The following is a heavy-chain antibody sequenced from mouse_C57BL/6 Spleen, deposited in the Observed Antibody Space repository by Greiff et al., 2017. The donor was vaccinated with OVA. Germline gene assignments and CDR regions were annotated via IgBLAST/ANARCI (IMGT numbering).Heavy chain of an antibody. V-gene: IGHV1-42*01. CDR3: ARTSMDY. J-gene: IGHJ4*01. Sequence: EVQLQQSGPELVKPGASVKISCKASGYSFTGYYMNWVKQSPEKSLEWIGEINPSTGGTTYNQKFKAKATLTVDKSSSTAYMQLKSLTSEDSAVYYCARTSMDYWGQGTSATVSS. CDR2: INPSTGGT. CDR1: GYSFTGYY.